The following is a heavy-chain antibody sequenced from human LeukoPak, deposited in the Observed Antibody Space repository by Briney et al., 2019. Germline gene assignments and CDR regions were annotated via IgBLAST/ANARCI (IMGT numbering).Heavy chain of an antibody. J-gene: IGHJ4*02. CDR3: ARGGYCSGGSCYKNRGLFRWPYFDY. D-gene: IGHD2-15*01. Sequence: SETLSLTCTVSGGSISSSSYYWSWIRQPPGKGLEWIGEINHSGSTNYNPSLKSRVTISVDASKNQFSLKLSSVTAADTAVYYCARGGYCSGGSCYKNRGLFRWPYFDYWGQGTLVTVSS. CDR1: GGSISSSSYY. V-gene: IGHV4-39*07. CDR2: INHSGST.